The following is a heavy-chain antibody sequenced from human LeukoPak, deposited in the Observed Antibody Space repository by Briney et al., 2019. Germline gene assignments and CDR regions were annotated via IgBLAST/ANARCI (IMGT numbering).Heavy chain of an antibody. D-gene: IGHD3-10*01. J-gene: IGHJ4*02. CDR1: GFTFSSSA. CDR3: ARGAMYYYGSGSYLDY. Sequence: QPGGSLRLSCAASGFTFSSSAMSWVRQVPGKGLEWVSGISASGGSTYYADSVRGRFTISRDNSKNTLYLQMNSLRAEDTAVYYCARGAMYYYGSGSYLDYWGQGTLVTVSS. V-gene: IGHV3-23*01. CDR2: ISASGGST.